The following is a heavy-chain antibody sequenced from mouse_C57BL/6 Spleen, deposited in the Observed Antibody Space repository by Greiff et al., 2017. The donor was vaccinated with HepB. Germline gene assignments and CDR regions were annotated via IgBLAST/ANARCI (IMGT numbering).Heavy chain of an antibody. J-gene: IGHJ4*01. V-gene: IGHV1-85*01. CDR1: GYTFTSYD. Sequence: VQVVESGPELVKPGASVKLSCKASGYTFTSYDINWVKQRPGQGLEWIGWIYPRDGSTKYNEKFKGKATLTVDTSSSTAYMELHSLTSEDSAVYFCARCGITTVVASMDYWGQGTSVTVSS. CDR3: ARCGITTVVASMDY. D-gene: IGHD1-1*01. CDR2: IYPRDGST.